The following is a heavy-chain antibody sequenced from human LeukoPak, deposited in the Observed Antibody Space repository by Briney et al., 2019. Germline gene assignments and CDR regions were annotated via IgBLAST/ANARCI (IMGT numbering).Heavy chain of an antibody. CDR1: GFTFSDYY. CDR3: ARVDWGYFDWFPPHDAFDI. D-gene: IGHD3-9*01. J-gene: IGHJ3*02. Sequence: GGSLRLSCAASGFTFSDYYMSWIRQAPGKGLEWVSYISSSGSTIYYADSAKGRFTISRDNAKNSLYLQMNSLRAEDTAVYYCARVDWGYFDWFPPHDAFDIWGQGTMVTVSS. V-gene: IGHV3-11*04. CDR2: ISSSGSTI.